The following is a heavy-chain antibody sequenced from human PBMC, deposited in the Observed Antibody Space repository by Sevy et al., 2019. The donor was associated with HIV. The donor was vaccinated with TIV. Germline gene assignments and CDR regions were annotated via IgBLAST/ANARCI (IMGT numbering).Heavy chain of an antibody. D-gene: IGHD2-8*01. CDR1: GFTFSDYA. Sequence: GGSLRLSCAASGFTFSDYAMHWVRQAPGKGLEWLSYISYDERDIYYLDSVRGRFSGSRDISKRTLFLQMNDLRPEDTAVYYCARRDVNHQYLMDYWGQGILVTVSS. J-gene: IGHJ4*02. CDR2: ISYDERDI. V-gene: IGHV3-30*03. CDR3: ARRDVNHQYLMDY.